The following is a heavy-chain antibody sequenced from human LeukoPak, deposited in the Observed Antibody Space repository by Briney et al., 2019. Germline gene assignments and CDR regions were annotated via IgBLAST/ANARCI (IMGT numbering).Heavy chain of an antibody. Sequence: GESLKISCKGSGYSFTSYWISWVRQMPGKGLEWMGRIDPSDSYTNYSPSFQGHVTISADKSISTAYLQWSSLKASDTAMYYCARGQTYGGNVGEDAFDIWGQGTMVTVSS. CDR2: IDPSDSYT. CDR3: ARGQTYGGNVGEDAFDI. J-gene: IGHJ3*02. V-gene: IGHV5-10-1*01. D-gene: IGHD4-23*01. CDR1: GYSFTSYW.